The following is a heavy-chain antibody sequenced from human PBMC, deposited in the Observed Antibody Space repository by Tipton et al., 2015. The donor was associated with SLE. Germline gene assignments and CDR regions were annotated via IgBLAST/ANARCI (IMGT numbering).Heavy chain of an antibody. CDR3: ARGMITGPNYYSMDV. CDR1: GFTFSSYG. Sequence: RSLRLSCAASGFTFSSYGMHWVRQAPGKGLEWVAVIWYDGSTKYYADSVKGRFIISRDNSKNTLYLQMNSLRAEDTAVYFCARGMITGPNYYSMDVWGRGTTVTVSS. J-gene: IGHJ6*03. V-gene: IGHV3-33*01. D-gene: IGHD1-7*01. CDR2: IWYDGSTK.